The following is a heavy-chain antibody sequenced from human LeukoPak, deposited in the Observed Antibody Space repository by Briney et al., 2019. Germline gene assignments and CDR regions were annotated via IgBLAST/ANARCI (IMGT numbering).Heavy chain of an antibody. CDR1: GYTFTGYY. J-gene: IGHJ5*02. CDR2: INPNSGGT. CDR3: ARDPLYCSGGSCYNWFDP. D-gene: IGHD2-15*01. Sequence: ASVKVSCKASGYTFTGYYMHWVRQAPGQGLEWMGWINPNSGGTNYAQKFQGRVTMTRDTSISTAHMELSRLRSDDTAVYYCARDPLYCSGGSCYNWFDPWGQGTLVTVSS. V-gene: IGHV1-2*02.